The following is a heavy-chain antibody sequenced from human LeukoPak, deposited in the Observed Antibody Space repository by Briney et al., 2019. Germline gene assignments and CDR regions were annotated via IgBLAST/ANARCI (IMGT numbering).Heavy chain of an antibody. CDR2: IYYSGST. D-gene: IGHD6-13*01. CDR3: ARGYSWSQGVDFDY. V-gene: IGHV4-59*01. CDR1: GGSISGYY. J-gene: IGHJ4*02. Sequence: SETLSLTCTVSGGSISGYYWSWIRQPPGKGLEWIGYIYYSGSTSYNPSLKSRVTISVDTSKNQFSLKLSSVTAADTAVYYCARGYSWSQGVDFDYWGQGTLVTVSS.